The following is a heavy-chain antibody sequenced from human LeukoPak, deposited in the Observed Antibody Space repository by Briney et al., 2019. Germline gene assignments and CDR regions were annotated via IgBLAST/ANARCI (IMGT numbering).Heavy chain of an antibody. CDR2: IWYDGNNK. J-gene: IGHJ4*02. CDR1: GFTFSTYG. Sequence: GGSLRLSCAASGFTFSTYGMHWVRQAPGKGLEWVAVIWYDGNNKYYADSVKGRFTISRDNSKNTLYLQMNSLRAEDTAVYYCARDFDSRGYSPSYWGQGTLVTVSS. D-gene: IGHD3-22*01. V-gene: IGHV3-33*01. CDR3: ARDFDSRGYSPSY.